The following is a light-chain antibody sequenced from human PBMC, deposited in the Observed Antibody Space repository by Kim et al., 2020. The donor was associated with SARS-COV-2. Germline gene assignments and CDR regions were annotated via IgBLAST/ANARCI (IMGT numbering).Light chain of an antibody. CDR3: QQYSSSLPCT. V-gene: IGKV3-20*01. CDR1: QSVSSGY. CDR2: GAT. J-gene: IGKJ1*01. Sequence: PGQRADRSRRASQSVSSGYIAWYQQEPGKAPRRPIYGATSRATGIPDRVSGRGYVTDFTLTISRLEPEDGGVYYCQQYSSSLPCTFGQGTKVDI.